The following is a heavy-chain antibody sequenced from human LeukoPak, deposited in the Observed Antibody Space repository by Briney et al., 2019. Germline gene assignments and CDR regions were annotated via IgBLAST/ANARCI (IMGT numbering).Heavy chain of an antibody. J-gene: IGHJ6*03. D-gene: IGHD1-14*01. V-gene: IGHV4-30-4*07. Sequence: SQTLSLTCAVSGGSISSGGYSWSWIRQPPGKGLEWIGYIYYSGSTYYNPSLRSRVTISVDTSKNQFSLKLSSVTAADTAVYYCARAAEPLYPYYYYYMDVWGKGTTVIVSS. CDR1: GGSISSGGYS. CDR2: IYYSGST. CDR3: ARAAEPLYPYYYYYMDV.